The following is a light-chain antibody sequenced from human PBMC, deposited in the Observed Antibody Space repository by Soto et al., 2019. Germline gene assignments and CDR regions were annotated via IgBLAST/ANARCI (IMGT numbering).Light chain of an antibody. Sequence: DIQMTQSPSTLSGSVGDRVTITCRASQTISSWLAWYQQKPGKAPKLRSYKASTLKSGVPSRFSGSGSGTEFTLTISIAQPDGFAIYYCQHYNSSSDAFSQGTKVDIK. CDR1: QTISSW. CDR2: KAS. V-gene: IGKV1-5*03. J-gene: IGKJ1*01. CDR3: QHYNSSSDA.